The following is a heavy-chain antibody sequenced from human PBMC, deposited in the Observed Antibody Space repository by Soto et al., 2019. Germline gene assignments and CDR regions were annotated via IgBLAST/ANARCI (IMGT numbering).Heavy chain of an antibody. Sequence: ASVKVSCKASGYTFTSYYMHWVRQAPGQGLEWMGIINPSGGSTSYAQKFQGRVTMTRDTSTSTVYMELSSPRSEDTAVYYCARDFTGGIAAAGTADYWGQGTLVTVSA. CDR2: INPSGGST. V-gene: IGHV1-46*01. D-gene: IGHD6-13*01. CDR1: GYTFTSYY. CDR3: ARDFTGGIAAAGTADY. J-gene: IGHJ4*02.